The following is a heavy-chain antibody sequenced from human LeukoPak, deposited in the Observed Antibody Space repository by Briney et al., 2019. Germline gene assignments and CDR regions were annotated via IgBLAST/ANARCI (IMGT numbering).Heavy chain of an antibody. J-gene: IGHJ4*02. CDR1: GFTFSSYA. D-gene: IGHD6-13*01. CDR3: AKTRPLDSSSWSHGDY. Sequence: GGSLRLSCATSGFTFSSYAMTWVRQAPGKGLEWVSAISGSGGSTYYADSVKGRFTISRDNSKNTLYLQMNSLRAEDTAVYYCAKTRPLDSSSWSHGDYWGQGTLVTVSS. V-gene: IGHV3-23*01. CDR2: ISGSGGST.